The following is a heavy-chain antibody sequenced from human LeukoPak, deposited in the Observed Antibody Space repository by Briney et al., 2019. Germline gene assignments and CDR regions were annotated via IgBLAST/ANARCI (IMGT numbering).Heavy chain of an antibody. V-gene: IGHV1-69*06. J-gene: IGHJ4*02. CDR3: ASLGMATKGFNY. D-gene: IGHD5-24*01. Sequence: ASVKVSCEASGGTFSSYAISWVRQAPGQGLEWMGGIIPIFGTANYAQKFQGRATITADKSTSTAYMELSSLRSEDTAVYYCASLGMATKGFNYWGQGTLVTVSS. CDR1: GGTFSSYA. CDR2: IIPIFGTA.